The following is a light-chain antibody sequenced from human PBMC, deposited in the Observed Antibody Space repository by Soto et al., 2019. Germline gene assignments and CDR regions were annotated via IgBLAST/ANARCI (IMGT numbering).Light chain of an antibody. CDR3: QQSYSAPYT. V-gene: IGKV1-39*01. J-gene: IGKJ2*01. CDR1: QTINTY. CDR2: AAS. Sequence: DIQMTQSPSSLSASVGDRVTITGRASQTINTYLNWYQLKPGKAPKLLIYAASSVQSEVPSRFSGSGSGTDFTLAISSLQPEDFATYYCQQSYSAPYTFGQGTKLEIK.